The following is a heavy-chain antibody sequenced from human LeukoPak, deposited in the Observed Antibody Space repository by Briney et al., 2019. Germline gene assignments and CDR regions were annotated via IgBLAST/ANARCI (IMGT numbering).Heavy chain of an antibody. CDR3: ARSSMYYDFWSGYYSEGGFDY. D-gene: IGHD3-3*01. J-gene: IGHJ4*02. V-gene: IGHV4-31*03. CDR1: GGSISSGGYY. CDR2: IYYSGST. Sequence: SQTLSLTCTVSGGSISSGGYYWSWIRQHPGKGLEWIGYIYYSGSTYYNPSLKSRVTISVDTSKNQFSLKLSSVTAADTAVYYCARSSMYYDFWSGYYSEGGFDYWGQGTLVTVSS.